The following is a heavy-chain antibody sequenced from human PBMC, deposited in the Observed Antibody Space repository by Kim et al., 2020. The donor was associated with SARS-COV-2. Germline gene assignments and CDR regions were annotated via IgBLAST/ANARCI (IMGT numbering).Heavy chain of an antibody. CDR3: ARSDLRWDPYGMDV. Sequence: SETLSLTCTVSGGSISSYYWSWIRQPPGKGLEWIGYIYYSGSTNYNPSLKSRVTISVDTSKNQFSLKLSSVTAADTAVYYCARSDLRWDPYGMDVWGQGTTVTVSS. D-gene: IGHD1-26*01. J-gene: IGHJ6*02. V-gene: IGHV4-59*08. CDR2: IYYSGST. CDR1: GGSISSYY.